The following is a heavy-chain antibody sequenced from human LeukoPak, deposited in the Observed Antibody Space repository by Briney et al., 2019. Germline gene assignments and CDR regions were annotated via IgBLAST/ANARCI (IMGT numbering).Heavy chain of an antibody. D-gene: IGHD3-9*01. CDR2: IYYSGAA. CDR1: GDSISSRNYY. J-gene: IGHJ4*02. CDR3: ARHYAGYSVYYFDY. Sequence: TASETLSLTCTVSGDSISSRNYYWGWIRQPPGKGLEWIGSIYYSGAAYYNPSLKSRVTISVDTSKNQFSLKLSSVTAADTAVYYCARHYAGYSVYYFDYWGQGTLVTVSS. V-gene: IGHV4-39*01.